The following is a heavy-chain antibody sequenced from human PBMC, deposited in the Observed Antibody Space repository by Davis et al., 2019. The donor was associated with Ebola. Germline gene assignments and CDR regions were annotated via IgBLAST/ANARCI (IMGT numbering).Heavy chain of an antibody. CDR1: GGSFSGYY. J-gene: IGHJ3*02. Sequence: SQTLSLTCAVYGGSFSGYYWSWIRQPPGKGLEWIGEINHSGSTNYNPSLKSRVTISVDTSKNQFFLKLSSVTAADTAVYYCARGLKLLWFGELSDTFDIWGQGTMVTVSS. CDR3: ARGLKLLWFGELSDTFDI. V-gene: IGHV4-34*01. CDR2: INHSGST. D-gene: IGHD3-10*01.